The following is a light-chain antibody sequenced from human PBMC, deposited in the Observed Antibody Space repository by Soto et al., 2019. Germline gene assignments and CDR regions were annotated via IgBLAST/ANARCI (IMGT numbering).Light chain of an antibody. CDR3: SSYTSSSTHV. CDR2: DVN. CDR1: SSDIGAFTF. Sequence: QSVLTQPASVSGSPGQSITISCTGTSSDIGAFTFVSWYQQHPGKVPKLMIFDVNSRPSGVSDRFSGSKSGNTASLTISGLQAADEGDYYCSSYTSSSTHVFGSGTKLTVL. V-gene: IGLV2-14*03. J-gene: IGLJ1*01.